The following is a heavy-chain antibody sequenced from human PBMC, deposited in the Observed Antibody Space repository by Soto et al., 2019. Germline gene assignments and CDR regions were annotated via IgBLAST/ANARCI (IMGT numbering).Heavy chain of an antibody. CDR2: IIPIFGTA. V-gene: IGHV1-69*01. Sequence: PGGSLRLSCAASGGTFSSYAISWVRQAPGQGLEWMGGIIPIFGTANYAQKFQGRVTITADESTSTAYMELSSLRSEDTAVYYCARDRQLVDPWGQGTLVTVSS. J-gene: IGHJ5*02. CDR3: ARDRQLVDP. CDR1: GGTFSSYA. D-gene: IGHD6-6*01.